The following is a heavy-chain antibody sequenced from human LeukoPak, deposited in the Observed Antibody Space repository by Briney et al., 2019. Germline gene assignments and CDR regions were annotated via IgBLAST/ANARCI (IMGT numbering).Heavy chain of an antibody. J-gene: IGHJ5*02. Sequence: PSEALSLTCAVYGGSFSGYCWSWIRQPPGKGLEWIGEINHSGSTNYNPSLKSRVTISVDTSKNQFSLKLSSVTAADTAVYYCARAGVVVPATNWFDPWGQGTLVTVSS. D-gene: IGHD2-2*01. CDR3: ARAGVVVPATNWFDP. V-gene: IGHV4-34*01. CDR1: GGSFSGYC. CDR2: INHSGST.